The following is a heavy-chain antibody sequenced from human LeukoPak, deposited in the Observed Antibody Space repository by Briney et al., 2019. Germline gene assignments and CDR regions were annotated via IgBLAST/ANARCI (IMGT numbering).Heavy chain of an antibody. D-gene: IGHD3-3*01. CDR2: IKSKTDGGTT. CDR3: TTALPKLRFLEWLPMSDFDY. V-gene: IGHV3-15*01. J-gene: IGHJ4*02. CDR1: GFTFSNAW. Sequence: GGSLRLSCAASGFTFSNAWMSWVRQAPGKGLEWVGRIKSKTDGGTTDYAAPVKGRFTISRDDSKNTLYLQMNSLKTEDTAVYYCTTALPKLRFLEWLPMSDFDYWAREPWSPSRQ.